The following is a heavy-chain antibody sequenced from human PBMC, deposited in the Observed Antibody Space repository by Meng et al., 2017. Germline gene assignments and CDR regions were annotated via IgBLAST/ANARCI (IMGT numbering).Heavy chain of an antibody. V-gene: IGHV4-31*01. D-gene: IGHD2/OR15-2a*01. CDR1: GGSISSGGYY. J-gene: IGHJ4*02. Sequence: QVQRQESGPGLVKPSQTLSLTCTVSGGSISSGGYYWSWIRQHPGKGLEWIGYIYYSGSTYYKPSLKSLVTISVDTSKNQFSLKLSSVTAADTAVYYCARVTSSYYFDYWGQGTLVTVSS. CDR2: IYYSGST. CDR3: ARVTSSYYFDY.